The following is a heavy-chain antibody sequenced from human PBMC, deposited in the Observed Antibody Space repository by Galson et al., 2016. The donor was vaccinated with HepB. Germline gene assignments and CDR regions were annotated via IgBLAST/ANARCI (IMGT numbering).Heavy chain of an antibody. J-gene: IGHJ6*02. V-gene: IGHV5-51*01. CDR1: GYIFSNYW. Sequence: QSGAEVTKPEESLKISCKGSGYIFSNYWNGWVRQMPGKGLEWMGIIYPGDSDTRYSQSFQGPITIPADKSISTAYFQWSSLKASDSAMYYCALGGVVRTFRGGTDVWGQGTPVTVSS. D-gene: IGHD3-10*01. CDR2: IYPGDSDT. CDR3: ALGGVVRTFRGGTDV.